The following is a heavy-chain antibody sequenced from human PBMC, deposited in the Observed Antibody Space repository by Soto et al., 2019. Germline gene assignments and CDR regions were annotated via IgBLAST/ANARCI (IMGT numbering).Heavy chain of an antibody. J-gene: IGHJ6*02. CDR3: ARGTGVRSWYSYYYYYGMDV. CDR2: IKQDGSEK. Sequence: GGSLRLSCAASGFTFSSYWMSWVRQAPGEGLEWVANIKQDGSEKYYVDSVKGRFTISRGNAKNSLYLQMNSLRAEDTAVYYCARGTGVRSWYSYYYYYGMDVWGQGTTVTVSS. V-gene: IGHV3-7*03. D-gene: IGHD6-13*01. CDR1: GFTFSSYW.